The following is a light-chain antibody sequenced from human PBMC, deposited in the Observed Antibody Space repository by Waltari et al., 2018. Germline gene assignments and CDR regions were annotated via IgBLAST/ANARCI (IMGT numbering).Light chain of an antibody. J-gene: IGLJ1*01. V-gene: IGLV1-40*01. CDR3: QSYDIGVTGYV. Sequence: QSVLTQPPSASGAPGRRLPISCAGSRSNIGAGFDVPVYQQPPGTAPKLLIYGNNNRPSGVPDRFSGSTSGTSALLAVTGLQDEDEADYYCQSYDIGVTGYVFGPGTTVTV. CDR2: GNN. CDR1: RSNIGAGFD.